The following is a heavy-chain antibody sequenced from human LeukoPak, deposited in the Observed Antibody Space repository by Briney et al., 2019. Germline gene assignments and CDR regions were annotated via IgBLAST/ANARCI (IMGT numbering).Heavy chain of an antibody. Sequence: PGGSLRLSCAASGFTFSNYAMSWVRQTPGKGLECVSVVTGSGGDTYYTGSVNGRFTISRDNSKNTLYLQMNSLRAEDTAVYYCAKDRGFGEYFPFFYWGQGTLVTVSS. CDR1: GFTFSNYA. D-gene: IGHD3-10*01. CDR3: AKDRGFGEYFPFFY. J-gene: IGHJ4*02. CDR2: VTGSGGDT. V-gene: IGHV3-23*01.